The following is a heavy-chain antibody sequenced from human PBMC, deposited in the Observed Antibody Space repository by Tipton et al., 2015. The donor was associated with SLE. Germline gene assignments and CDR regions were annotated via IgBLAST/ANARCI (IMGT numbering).Heavy chain of an antibody. CDR3: ARHFSGSYSFDY. V-gene: IGHV4-4*07. CDR1: GGSISSYY. Sequence: TLSLTCTVFGGSISSYYWSWIRQPAGKGLEWIGQIHSSGSTSYNPSLKSRVSISVDMSNNQVSLKLSSVTAADTALYYCARHFSGSYSFDYWGQGKLVTVSP. D-gene: IGHD1-26*01. J-gene: IGHJ4*02. CDR2: IHSSGST.